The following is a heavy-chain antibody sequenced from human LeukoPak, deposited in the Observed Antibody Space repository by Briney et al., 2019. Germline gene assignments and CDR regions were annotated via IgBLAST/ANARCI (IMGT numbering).Heavy chain of an antibody. V-gene: IGHV4-61*01. CDR3: ARTNDGDYYYGMDV. CDR1: GGSISSSSYY. D-gene: IGHD1-1*01. Sequence: SETLSLTCTVSGGSISSSSYYWSWIRQSPEKGLEWFGFFYYSGSTNYNPSLKSRVTISVDTSKNQFSLKLSSVTAADTAVYYCARTNDGDYYYGMDVWGQGTTVTVSS. CDR2: FYYSGST. J-gene: IGHJ6*02.